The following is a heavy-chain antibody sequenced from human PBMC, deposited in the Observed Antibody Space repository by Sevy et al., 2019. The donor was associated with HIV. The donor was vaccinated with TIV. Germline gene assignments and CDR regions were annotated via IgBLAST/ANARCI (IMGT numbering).Heavy chain of an antibody. J-gene: IGHJ4*02. CDR3: ARGLRDRIMVHGVISSSGTLDY. D-gene: IGHD3-10*01. CDR2: ISSSSSYI. CDR1: GFTFSSYS. V-gene: IGHV3-21*01. Sequence: GGSLRLSCAASGFTFSSYSMNWVRQAPGKGLEWVSSISSSSSYIYYADSVKGRFTISRDNAKNSLYLQMNSLRAEDTAVYYWARGLRDRIMVHGVISSSGTLDYWGQGTLVTVSS.